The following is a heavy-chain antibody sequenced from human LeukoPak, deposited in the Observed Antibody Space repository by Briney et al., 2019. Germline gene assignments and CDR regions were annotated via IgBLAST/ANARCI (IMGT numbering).Heavy chain of an antibody. CDR1: GGSFSGYY. CDR2: INHSGGT. Sequence: SETLSLTCAVYGGSFSGYYWSWIRQPPGKGLEWIGEINHSGGTNYNPSLKSRVTISVDTSKNQFSLKLSSVTAADTAVYYCARSLQYSSSWYPPIGYYYYGMDVWGQGTTVTVSS. J-gene: IGHJ6*02. D-gene: IGHD6-13*01. CDR3: ARSLQYSSSWYPPIGYYYYGMDV. V-gene: IGHV4-34*01.